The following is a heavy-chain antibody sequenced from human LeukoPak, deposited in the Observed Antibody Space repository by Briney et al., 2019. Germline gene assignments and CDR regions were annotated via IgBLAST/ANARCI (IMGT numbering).Heavy chain of an antibody. CDR3: ARGPEWYYFDY. V-gene: IGHV4-59*08. Sequence: SETLSLTCTVSGGSISSYYWSWTRQPPGKGLEWIWYIYYSGSAIYSPSLKSRVTISVDTSKNQFSLRLSSVTAADTAVYYCARGPEWYYFDYWGQGTLVTVSS. CDR1: GGSISSYY. J-gene: IGHJ4*02. D-gene: IGHD3-3*01. CDR2: IYYSGSA.